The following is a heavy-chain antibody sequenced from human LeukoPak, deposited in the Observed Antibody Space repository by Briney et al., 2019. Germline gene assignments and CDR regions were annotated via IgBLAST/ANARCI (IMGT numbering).Heavy chain of an antibody. CDR1: GYTFTRYW. Sequence: GESLKISCKGSGYTFTRYWIGWVRQIPGKGLEWMGVIYPGDSDTRYSPSFQGQVTLSADKSISTAYLQWSSLKASDTAIYYCARALVGAATLSYWGQGTLVTVSS. CDR2: IYPGDSDT. D-gene: IGHD1-26*01. J-gene: IGHJ4*02. CDR3: ARALVGAATLSY. V-gene: IGHV5-51*01.